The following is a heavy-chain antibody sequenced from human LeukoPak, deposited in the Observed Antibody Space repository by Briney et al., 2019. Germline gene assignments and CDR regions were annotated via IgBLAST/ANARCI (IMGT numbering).Heavy chain of an antibody. Sequence: DPGGPLRLSCAASGFTVSSNYMSWVRQAPGEGLEWVSVIYSGGSTYYADSVKGRFTISRDNSKNTLYFQMNSLRAEDTAVYYCARDRGGYYFDYWGQGTLVTVSS. D-gene: IGHD3-16*01. J-gene: IGHJ4*02. CDR2: IYSGGST. V-gene: IGHV3-53*01. CDR1: GFTVSSNY. CDR3: ARDRGGYYFDY.